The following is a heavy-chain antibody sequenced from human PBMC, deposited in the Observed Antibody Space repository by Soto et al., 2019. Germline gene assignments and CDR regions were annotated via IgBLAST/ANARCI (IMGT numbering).Heavy chain of an antibody. J-gene: IGHJ6*03. CDR1: GFTFSSYS. V-gene: IGHV3-21*01. CDR3: ARVGLVCISSSGYWGYYYYYYMDV. D-gene: IGHD2-2*01. CDR2: ISSSSSYI. Sequence: GGSLRLSCAASGFTFSSYSMNWVRQAPGKGLEWVSSISSSSSYIYYADSVKGRFTISRDNAKNSLYLQMNSLRAEDTAVYYCARVGLVCISSSGYWGYYYYYYMDVWGKGTTVTVSS.